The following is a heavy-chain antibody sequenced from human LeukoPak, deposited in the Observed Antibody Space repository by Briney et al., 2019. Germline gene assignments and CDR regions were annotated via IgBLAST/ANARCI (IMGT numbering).Heavy chain of an antibody. D-gene: IGHD3-22*01. CDR2: ISWNSGRI. V-gene: IGHV3-9*01. J-gene: IGHJ4*02. CDR3: ARDSYYYDSSGYLPFDY. Sequence: PGRSLRLSCAASGFTFDDYAMHWVRQAPGKGLEWVSSISWNSGRIGYADSVKGRFTISRDNAKNSLYLQMNSLRAEDTAVYYCARDSYYYDSSGYLPFDYWGQGTLVTVSS. CDR1: GFTFDDYA.